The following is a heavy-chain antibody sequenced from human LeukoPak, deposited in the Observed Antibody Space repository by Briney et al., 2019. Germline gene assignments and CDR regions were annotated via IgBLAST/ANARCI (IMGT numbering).Heavy chain of an antibody. CDR1: GGSISSSSYY. V-gene: IGHV4-39*07. Sequence: SETLSLTCTVSGGSISSSSYYWGWIRQPPGKGLEWIGSIYYSGSTYYNPSLKSRVTISVGTSKNQFSLKLSSVTAADTAVYYCARVVPVGATLGGGRNWFDPWGQGTLVTVSS. J-gene: IGHJ5*02. CDR3: ARVVPVGATLGGGRNWFDP. D-gene: IGHD1-26*01. CDR2: IYYSGST.